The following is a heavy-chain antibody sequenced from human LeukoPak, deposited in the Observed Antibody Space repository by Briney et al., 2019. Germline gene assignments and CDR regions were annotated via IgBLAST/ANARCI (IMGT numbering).Heavy chain of an antibody. CDR2: IIPIFGTA. Sequence: ASVKVSCKASEGTFSSYAISWVRQAPGQGLEWMGGIIPIFGTANYAQKFQGRVTITADESTSTAYMELSSLRSEDTAVYYCARGAVRLLRGYGMDVWGQGTTVTVSS. V-gene: IGHV1-69*13. D-gene: IGHD2-15*01. CDR3: ARGAVRLLRGYGMDV. CDR1: EGTFSSYA. J-gene: IGHJ6*02.